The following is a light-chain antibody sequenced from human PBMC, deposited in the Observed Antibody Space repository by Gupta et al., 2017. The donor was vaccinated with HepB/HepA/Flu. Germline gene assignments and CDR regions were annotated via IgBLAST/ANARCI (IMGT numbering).Light chain of an antibody. CDR3: QSYDSSLSGVV. CDR2: GNS. V-gene: IGLV1-40*01. J-gene: IGLJ2*01. CDR1: SCNIRAGYD. Sequence: QSLLTPLPSVSAAPGQTVNISCTGSSCNIRAGYDVHWYQQLPGTAPKLLIYGNSNRPSGVPDRFSGSKSGTSASLAITGLQAEDEADYYCQSYDSSLSGVVFGGGTKLTVL.